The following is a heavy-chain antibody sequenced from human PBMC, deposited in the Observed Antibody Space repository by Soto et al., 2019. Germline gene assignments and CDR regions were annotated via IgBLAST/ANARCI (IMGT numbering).Heavy chain of an antibody. CDR3: ARDLRADVSSSYGMDV. CDR2: ISSSGSTI. CDR1: GFTFISYS. D-gene: IGHD6-6*01. Sequence: PGGSLRLSCAASGFTFISYSMNWGRQAPGKGLEWVSYISSSGSTIYYADSVKGRFTISRDNAKNSLYLQMNSLRDEDTAVYYCARDLRADVSSSYGMDVWGQGTTVTVSS. J-gene: IGHJ6*02. V-gene: IGHV3-48*02.